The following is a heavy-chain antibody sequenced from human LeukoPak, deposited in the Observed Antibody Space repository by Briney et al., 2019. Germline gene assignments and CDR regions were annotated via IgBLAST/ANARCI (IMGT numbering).Heavy chain of an antibody. CDR3: ARARSSGYSDY. D-gene: IGHD3-22*01. J-gene: IGHJ4*02. Sequence: GGSLRLSCAASGFTFSSYDMHWVRQATGKGLEWVSAIGTAGDTYYPGSVKGRFTISRENAKNSLYLQMDSLRAGDTAVYYCARARSSGYSDYWGQGTLVTVSS. CDR1: GFTFSSYD. CDR2: IGTAGDT. V-gene: IGHV3-13*01.